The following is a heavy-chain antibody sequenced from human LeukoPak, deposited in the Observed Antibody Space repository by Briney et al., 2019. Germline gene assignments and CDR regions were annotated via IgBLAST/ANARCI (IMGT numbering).Heavy chain of an antibody. J-gene: IGHJ6*02. D-gene: IGHD3-10*01. CDR2: IYYSGST. V-gene: IGHV4-39*07. Sequence: SETLSLTCIVSGGSISSISYYWGWIRQPPGKGLEWIGSIYYSGSTYYNPSLKSRVTISVDTSKNQFSLKLSSVTAADTAVYYCARDESGTIWDRGAPLDVWGQGTTVTVSS. CDR3: ARDESGTIWDRGAPLDV. CDR1: GGSISSISYY.